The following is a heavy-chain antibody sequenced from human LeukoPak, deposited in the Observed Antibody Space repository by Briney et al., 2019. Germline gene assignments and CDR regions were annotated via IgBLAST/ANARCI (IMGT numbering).Heavy chain of an antibody. CDR2: ISYDGSNK. CDR1: GFTFSSYA. Sequence: GGSLRLSCAASGFTFSSYAMHWVRQAPGKGLEWVAVISYDGSNKYYADSVKGRFTISRDNSKNTLYLQMNSLRAEDTAVYYCARDGARISGYIDYWGQGTLVTVSS. V-gene: IGHV3-30-3*01. J-gene: IGHJ4*02. CDR3: ARDGARISGYIDY. D-gene: IGHD3-22*01.